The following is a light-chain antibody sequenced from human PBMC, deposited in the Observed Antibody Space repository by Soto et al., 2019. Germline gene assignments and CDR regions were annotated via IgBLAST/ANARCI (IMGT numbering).Light chain of an antibody. V-gene: IGLV2-11*01. J-gene: IGLJ1*01. CDR2: DVS. Sequence: QSALAEPRAGSGCPAQSVTISCTGTSSDVGSYNYVSWYRQHPDKAPKLIIYDVSQRPSGVPDRFSGSKSGNTASLTISGLQAEDEADYCCCSYAGSYSFVFGTGTKVTVL. CDR3: CSYAGSYSFV. CDR1: SSDVGSYNY.